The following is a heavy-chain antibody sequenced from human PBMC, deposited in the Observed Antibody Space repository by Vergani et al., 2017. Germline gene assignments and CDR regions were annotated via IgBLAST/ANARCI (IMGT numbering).Heavy chain of an antibody. J-gene: IGHJ4*02. Sequence: ELQLLESGGGLAQPGGSLRLSCAASGFTFRNYAMTWVRQAPGKGLEWVSIISDNGGTTYYADSVKGRFIISRDDSKNTLYLQMSSLRVEDTAIYYCAELYADDGYPPFWVQGTLVTVSS. D-gene: IGHD5-18*01. CDR3: AELYADDGYPPF. CDR2: ISDNGGTT. V-gene: IGHV3-23*01. CDR1: GFTFRNYA.